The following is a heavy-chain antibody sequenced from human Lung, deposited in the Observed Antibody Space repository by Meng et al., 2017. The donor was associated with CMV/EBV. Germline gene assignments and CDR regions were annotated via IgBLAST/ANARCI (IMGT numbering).Heavy chain of an antibody. CDR3: AKEGKSVYSGSSYAS. D-gene: IGHD1-26*01. Sequence: GGSLRLSCPPPGFAFSSYGMHWARQAPGKGLEWVVFIRFDGSEKSYADSVKGRFTISRDNSKNTVYLQMESLRAEDAAVYYCAKEGKSVYSGSSYASWGQGXLVTVSS. CDR1: GFAFSSYG. J-gene: IGHJ4*02. CDR2: IRFDGSEK. V-gene: IGHV3-30*02.